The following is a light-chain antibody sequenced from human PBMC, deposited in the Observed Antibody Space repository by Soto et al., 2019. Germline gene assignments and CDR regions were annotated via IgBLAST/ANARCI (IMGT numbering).Light chain of an antibody. CDR2: LGS. CDR1: QSLLHSNGYNY. V-gene: IGKV2-28*01. J-gene: IGKJ3*01. Sequence: DIVMTQSPLSLPVTPGEPASISCRSSQSLLHSNGYNYLECYLQKPGQSPQLLIYLGSDRASGVPDWFSGSGSGTDFTLKISRVEAEDVGVYYCMQGLSGFTFGPGTKVEIK. CDR3: MQGLSGFT.